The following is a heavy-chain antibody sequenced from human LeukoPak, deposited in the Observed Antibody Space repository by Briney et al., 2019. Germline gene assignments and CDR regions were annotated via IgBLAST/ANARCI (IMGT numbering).Heavy chain of an antibody. V-gene: IGHV1-69*05. CDR3: ASRFPAAGAFDI. CDR1: GGTFSSYA. J-gene: IGHJ3*02. CDR2: IIPIFGTA. D-gene: IGHD6-13*01. Sequence: SVKVSCKASGGTFSSYAISLVRQAPGQGLEWMGGIIPIFGTANYAQKFQGRVTITTDESTSTAYMELSSLRSEDTAVYYCASRFPAAGAFDIWGPGTMVTVSS.